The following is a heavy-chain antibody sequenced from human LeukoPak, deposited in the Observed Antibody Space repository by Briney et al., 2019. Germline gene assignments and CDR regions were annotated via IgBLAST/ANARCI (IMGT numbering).Heavy chain of an antibody. V-gene: IGHV3-74*01. Sequence: GGSLRLSCAASGFTFSSHWMHWVRQAPGKGLVWVSRTTSDGSRTNYADSVKGRFTISRGNAKNTLDLQMNSLRAEDTAVYYCARGGSPPEALGDAFDIWGQGTLVTVTS. CDR2: TTSDGSRT. J-gene: IGHJ3*02. CDR1: GFTFSSHW. CDR3: ARGGSPPEALGDAFDI. D-gene: IGHD1-26*01.